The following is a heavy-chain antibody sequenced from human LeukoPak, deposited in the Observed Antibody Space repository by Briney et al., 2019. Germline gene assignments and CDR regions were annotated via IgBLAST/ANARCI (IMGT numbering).Heavy chain of an antibody. Sequence: TSETLSLTCAVYGGSFSGYYWSWIRQPPGKGPEWIGEINHSGSTNYNPSLKSRVTISVDTSKNQFSLKLSSVTAADTAVYYCARGTMIVVVKNWGQGTLVTVSS. CDR3: ARGTMIVVVKN. CDR1: GGSFSGYY. D-gene: IGHD3-22*01. V-gene: IGHV4-34*01. J-gene: IGHJ4*02. CDR2: INHSGST.